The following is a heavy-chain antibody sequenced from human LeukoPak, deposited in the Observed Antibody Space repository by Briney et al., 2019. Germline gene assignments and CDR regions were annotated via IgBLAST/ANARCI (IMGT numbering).Heavy chain of an antibody. CDR1: GGSFSGYY. V-gene: IGHV4-34*01. J-gene: IGHJ6*03. CDR3: ARDGAIVWNHGRYYYYYMDV. Sequence: SETLSLTCAVYGGSFSGYYWSWIRQPPGKGREWIGEINHRGSTNYNPSLKSRVTISVDTSKNQFSLKLSSVTAADTAVYYCARDGAIVWNHGRYYYYYMDVWGKGTTVTVSS. CDR2: INHRGST. D-gene: IGHD1-14*01.